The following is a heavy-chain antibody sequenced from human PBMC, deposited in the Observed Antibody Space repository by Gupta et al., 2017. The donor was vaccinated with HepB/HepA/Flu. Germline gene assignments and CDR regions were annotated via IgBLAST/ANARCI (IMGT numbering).Heavy chain of an antibody. J-gene: IGHJ4*02. D-gene: IGHD5-18*01. CDR2: IYPNNGNP. CDR3: ARDGHSVMVDFDY. CDR1: VYTFTNDY. V-gene: IGHV1-2*02. Sequence: QVRLVQSGAEVKKPGASVKVSCKASVYTFTNDYFYWVRQAPGQGLECMGWIYPNNGNPQDAQKFQVRVTMTSDTSITTLYMELSRLTSDDTAIYYWARDGHSVMVDFDYWGQGTLVTVSS.